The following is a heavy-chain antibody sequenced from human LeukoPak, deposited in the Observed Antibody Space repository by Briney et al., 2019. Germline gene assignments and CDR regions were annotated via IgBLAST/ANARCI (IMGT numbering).Heavy chain of an antibody. J-gene: IGHJ4*02. CDR3: AKALGGGSAFAGY. CDR1: GFTFSSYG. V-gene: IGHV3-30*02. Sequence: GGSLRVSRAASGFTFSSYGMHWVRQAPGKGLEWVAFIRYDGSNKYYADSVKGRFTISRDNSKNTLYLQMNSLRAEDTAVYYCAKALGGGSAFAGYWGQGTLVTVSS. D-gene: IGHD1-26*01. CDR2: IRYDGSNK.